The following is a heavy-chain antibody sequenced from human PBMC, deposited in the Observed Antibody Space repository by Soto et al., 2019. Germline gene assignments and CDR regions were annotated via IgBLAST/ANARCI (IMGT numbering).Heavy chain of an antibody. J-gene: IGHJ3*02. D-gene: IGHD2-15*01. CDR2: INPSGGST. CDR1: GYTFTSYY. V-gene: IGHV1-46*01. CDR3: VRGYCSGGSCYSENDDAFDI. Sequence: GASVKVSCKASGYTFTSYYMHWVRQAPGQGLEWMGIINPSGGSTSYAQKFQGRVTMTRDTSTSTVYVELSSLRSEDTAVYYCVRGYCSGGSCYSENDDAFDIWGQGTMVTVSS.